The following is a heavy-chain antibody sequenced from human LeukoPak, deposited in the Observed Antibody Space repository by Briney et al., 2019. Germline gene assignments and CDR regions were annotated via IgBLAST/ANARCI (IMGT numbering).Heavy chain of an antibody. CDR1: GGSISSGSYY. CDR2: IYTSGST. CDR3: ARFPSNLYYFDY. V-gene: IGHV4-61*02. J-gene: IGHJ4*02. Sequence: SETLSPTCTVSGGSISSGSYYWSWIRQPAGKGLEWIGRIYTSGSTNYNPSLKSRVTISVDTSKNQFSLKLSSVTAADTAVYYCARFPSNLYYFDYWGQGTLVTVSS.